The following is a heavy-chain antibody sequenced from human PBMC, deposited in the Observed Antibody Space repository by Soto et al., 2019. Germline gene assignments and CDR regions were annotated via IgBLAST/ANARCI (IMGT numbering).Heavy chain of an antibody. CDR1: GGSISSYY. V-gene: IGHV4-59*01. CDR2: IYYSGST. CDR3: ARGEYGDYVSDY. Sequence: KASETLSLTCTVSGGSISSYYWSWIRQPPGKGLEWIGYIYYSGSTNYNPSLKSRVTISVDTSKNQFSLKLSSVTAADTAVYYCARGEYGDYVSDYWGQGTLVTVSS. D-gene: IGHD4-17*01. J-gene: IGHJ4*02.